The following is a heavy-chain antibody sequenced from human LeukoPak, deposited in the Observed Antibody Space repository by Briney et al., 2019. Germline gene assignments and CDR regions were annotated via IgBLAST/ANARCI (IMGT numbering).Heavy chain of an antibody. CDR1: GYTFTSYG. CDR3: AEGMVYADAGAPNWFDP. V-gene: IGHV1-18*01. CDR2: ISAYNGNT. D-gene: IGHD2-8*01. J-gene: IGHJ5*02. Sequence: ASVKVSCKASGYTFTSYGISWVRQAPGQGLEWMGWISAYNGNTNYAQKLQGRVTMTTDTSTSTAYMELRSLRSDDTAVYYCAEGMVYADAGAPNWFDPWGQGTLVTVSS.